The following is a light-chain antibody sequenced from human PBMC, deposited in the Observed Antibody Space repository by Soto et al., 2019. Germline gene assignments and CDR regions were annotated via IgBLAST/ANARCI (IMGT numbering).Light chain of an antibody. CDR1: QSVSSN. J-gene: IGKJ1*01. V-gene: IGKV3-15*01. CDR3: QQYNNWPRT. Sequence: EIVMTQSPATLSVSPGERATLSCRASQSVSSNLAWYQQKPGQAPRLLIYDASTRATGIPARFSGSGSGTEFTLTISSLQSEDFAIYYCQQYNNWPRTFCQGTKVEIK. CDR2: DAS.